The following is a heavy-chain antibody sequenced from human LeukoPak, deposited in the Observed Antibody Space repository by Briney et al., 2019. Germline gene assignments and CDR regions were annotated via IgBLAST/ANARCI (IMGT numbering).Heavy chain of an antibody. Sequence: SETLSLTCTVSGDSISSYYWSWIRQPPGKGLEWIGYIYTSGGTNYIPSLKGRVTISIDTSKNQFSLKLSSVTAADSAVYYCARLSRLSTSPDRYYLDYWGQGTLVTVSS. CDR2: IYTSGGT. CDR1: GDSISSYY. CDR3: ARLSRLSTSPDRYYLDY. V-gene: IGHV4-4*09. J-gene: IGHJ4*02. D-gene: IGHD6-6*01.